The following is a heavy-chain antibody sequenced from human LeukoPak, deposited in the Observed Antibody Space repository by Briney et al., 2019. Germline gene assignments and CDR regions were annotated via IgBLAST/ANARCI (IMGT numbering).Heavy chain of an antibody. CDR2: IIPIFGTA. CDR1: GYTFTSYG. Sequence: ASVKVSCKASGYTFTSYGISWVRQAPGQGLEWMGGIIPIFGTANYAQKFQGRVTITADESTSTAYMELSSLRSEDTAVYYCAREGYCGGDCYQDWGQGTLVTVSS. D-gene: IGHD2-21*02. J-gene: IGHJ4*02. V-gene: IGHV1-69*13. CDR3: AREGYCGGDCYQD.